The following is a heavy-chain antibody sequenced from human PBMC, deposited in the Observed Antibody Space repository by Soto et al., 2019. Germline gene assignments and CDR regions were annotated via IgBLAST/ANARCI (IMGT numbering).Heavy chain of an antibody. CDR1: GGSISSGDYY. CDR2: IYYSGST. Sequence: QVQLQESGPGLVKPSQTLSLTCTVSGGSISSGDYYWSWIRQPPGKGLEWIGYIYYSGSTYYNPSLKSRVTISVDTSKNQLSLKLSSVTAADTAVYYCARETITRVRGVIENWFDPWGQGTLVTVSS. CDR3: ARETITRVRGVIENWFDP. D-gene: IGHD3-10*01. J-gene: IGHJ5*02. V-gene: IGHV4-30-4*01.